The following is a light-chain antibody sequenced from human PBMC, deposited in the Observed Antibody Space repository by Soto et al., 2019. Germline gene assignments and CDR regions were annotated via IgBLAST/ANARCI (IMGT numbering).Light chain of an antibody. CDR2: KAS. V-gene: IGKV1-5*03. Sequence: DTQMTQSPSTLSASVGDRVTITCRASQSINYWLAWYQQKPGKAPKLLIYKASTLESGVPSRFSGSGSGTEFTLTINSLQPDDFATYYCQQYNSYSYTFGQGTKLEIK. CDR3: QQYNSYSYT. J-gene: IGKJ2*01. CDR1: QSINYW.